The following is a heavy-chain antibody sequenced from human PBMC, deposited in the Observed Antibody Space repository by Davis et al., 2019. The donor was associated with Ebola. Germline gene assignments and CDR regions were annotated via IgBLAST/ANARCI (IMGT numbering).Heavy chain of an antibody. CDR3: ARDRRSGGWYESIDY. V-gene: IGHV1-18*04. CDR2: ITAYNGNT. J-gene: IGHJ4*02. D-gene: IGHD6-19*01. CDR1: GYTFTSYG. Sequence: AASVKVSCKASGYTFTSYGISWVRQAPGQGLEWMGWITAYNGNTEYAQKLQGRVTMTTDTSTSTVCMELMSLRSDDTAVYYCARDRRSGGWYESIDYWGQGTLVTVSS.